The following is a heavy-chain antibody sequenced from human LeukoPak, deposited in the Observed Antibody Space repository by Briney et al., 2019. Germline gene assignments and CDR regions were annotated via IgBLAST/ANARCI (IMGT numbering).Heavy chain of an antibody. J-gene: IGHJ1*01. Sequence: GGSLRLSCAASGFTFSSYAMSWVRQAPGKGLEWVSGISGSDGSIYYADSVKGRSTISRDNSKNTLYLQMNSLRGEDTAVYYCAKGGSSWSAYFQHWGQGTLVTVSS. CDR1: GFTFSSYA. CDR2: ISGSDGSI. V-gene: IGHV3-23*01. CDR3: AKGGSSWSAYFQH. D-gene: IGHD6-13*01.